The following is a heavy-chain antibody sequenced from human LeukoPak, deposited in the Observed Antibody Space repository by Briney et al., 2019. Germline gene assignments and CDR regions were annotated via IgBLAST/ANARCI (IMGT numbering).Heavy chain of an antibody. Sequence: SVKVSCKASRGTFSSYAISWVRQAPGQGLEWMGRIIPIFGTANYAQKFQGRVTITTDESTSTAYMELSSLRSEDTAVYYCASGRGNGIDYGDYPYYYYYMDVWGKGTTVTVSS. J-gene: IGHJ6*03. CDR2: IIPIFGTA. D-gene: IGHD4-17*01. CDR3: ASGRGNGIDYGDYPYYYYYMDV. CDR1: RGTFSSYA. V-gene: IGHV1-69*05.